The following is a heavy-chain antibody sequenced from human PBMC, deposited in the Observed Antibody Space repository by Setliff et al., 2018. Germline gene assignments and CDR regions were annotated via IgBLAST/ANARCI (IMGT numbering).Heavy chain of an antibody. Sequence: SETLSLTCTVYGGSFTNYYWGWIRQSPGKGLEWIGEINHSGSTNYNPSLKSRLTISVDTTGNQFSLQFNSVTAADTAVYYCARRCNFVPYGSGIHDGFDMWGQGTMVTVSS. V-gene: IGHV4-34*01. D-gene: IGHD3-10*01. J-gene: IGHJ3*02. CDR3: ARRCNFVPYGSGIHDGFDM. CDR2: INHSGST. CDR1: GGSFTNYY.